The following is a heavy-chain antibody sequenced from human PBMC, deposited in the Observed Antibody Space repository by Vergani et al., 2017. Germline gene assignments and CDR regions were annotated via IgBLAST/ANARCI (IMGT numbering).Heavy chain of an antibody. V-gene: IGHV6-1*01. J-gene: IGHJ4*02. CDR3: ARVSAPYGDSSGYYIFDY. D-gene: IGHD3-22*01. Sequence: QVQLQQSGPGLVKPSQTLSLTCAISGDSVSSNSAAWNWIRQSPSRGLEWLGRTYYRSKWYNDYAVSVKSRITINPYTSKNQFSLHLNSVTPEDTAVYYCARVSAPYGDSSGYYIFDYWGQGTLVTVSS. CDR2: TYYRSKWYN. CDR1: GDSVSSNSAA.